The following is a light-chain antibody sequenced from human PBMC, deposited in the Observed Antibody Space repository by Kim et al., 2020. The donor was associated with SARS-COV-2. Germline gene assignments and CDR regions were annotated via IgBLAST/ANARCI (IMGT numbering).Light chain of an antibody. V-gene: IGKV1-9*01. CDR2: AAS. J-gene: IGKJ3*01. Sequence: ASGADGLTSSCRSMQGMRRYLAWYEQKPGKAAELLIYAASALQSGVPSSFSGSGSGTEFTLTSSSLQPEDVATYDGQQLHTYPFTFGPRTKVDIK. CDR3: QQLHTYPFT. CDR1: QGMRRY.